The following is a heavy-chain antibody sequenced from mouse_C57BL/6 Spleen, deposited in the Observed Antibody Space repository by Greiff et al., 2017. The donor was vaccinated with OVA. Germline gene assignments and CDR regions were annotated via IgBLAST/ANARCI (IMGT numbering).Heavy chain of an antibody. Sequence: QVQLQQPGAELVKPGASVKLSCKASGYTFTSYWMQWVKQRPGQGLEWIGEIDPSDSYTNYNQKFKGKATLTVDTSSSTAYMQLSSLTSEDSAVYYCARKDLDYYGSSYYFDYWGQGTTLTVSS. CDR3: ARKDLDYYGSSYYFDY. CDR2: IDPSDSYT. CDR1: GYTFTSYW. D-gene: IGHD1-1*01. J-gene: IGHJ2*01. V-gene: IGHV1-50*01.